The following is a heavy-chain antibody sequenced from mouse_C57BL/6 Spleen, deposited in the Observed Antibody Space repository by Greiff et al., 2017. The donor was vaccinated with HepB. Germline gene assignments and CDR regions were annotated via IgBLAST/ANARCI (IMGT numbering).Heavy chain of an antibody. Sequence: DVKLVESGGGLVQPKGSLKLSCAASGFSFHTYAMNWVRQAPGKGLEWVARIRSKSNNYATYYADSVKDRFTISRDDSEIILYLQMNNLKTEDTAMYYGGRGKVYYGNYYYAMDYWGQGTSVTVSS. CDR1: GFSFHTYA. D-gene: IGHD2-1*01. CDR2: IRSKSNNYAT. CDR3: GRGKVYYGNYYYAMDY. V-gene: IGHV10-1*01. J-gene: IGHJ4*01.